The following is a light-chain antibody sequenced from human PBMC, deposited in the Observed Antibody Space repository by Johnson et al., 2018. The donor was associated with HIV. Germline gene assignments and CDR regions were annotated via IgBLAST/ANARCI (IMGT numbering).Light chain of an antibody. CDR1: SSNIGTNY. V-gene: IGLV1-51*02. CDR3: GTWDSSLSAGGV. CDR2: ENN. J-gene: IGLJ1*01. Sequence: QSALTQPPSVSAAPGQNVNISCSGGSSNIGTNYVSWYQQFPGTAPKLLIYENNKRPSGIPDRFSGSKSGTSATLGITGLQTGDEADYYCGTWDSSLSAGGVFGTGTTVTVL.